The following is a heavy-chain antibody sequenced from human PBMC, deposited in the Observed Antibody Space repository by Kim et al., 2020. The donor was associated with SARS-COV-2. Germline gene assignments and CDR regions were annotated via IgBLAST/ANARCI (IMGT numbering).Heavy chain of an antibody. J-gene: IGHJ4*02. D-gene: IGHD6-19*01. Sequence: GNTGYAQKFQGRVTMTRNTSISTAYMELSSLRSEDTAVYYCAGGIAVAGIWGQGTLVTVSS. CDR2: GNT. V-gene: IGHV1-8*01. CDR3: AGGIAVAGI.